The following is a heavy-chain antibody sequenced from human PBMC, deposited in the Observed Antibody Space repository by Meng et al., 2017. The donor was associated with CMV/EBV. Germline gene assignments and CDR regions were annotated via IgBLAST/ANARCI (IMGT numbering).Heavy chain of an antibody. J-gene: IGHJ1*01. CDR3: ARVEILEWFYRG. D-gene: IGHD3-3*01. Sequence: GGSLRLSCAASGFSFSSYGMSWVRQAPGKGLEWVSGINWNGGSTGYADSVKGRFTISRDNAKNSLYLQMNSLRAEDTALYYCARVEILEWFYRGWGQGTLVTVSS. V-gene: IGHV3-20*04. CDR1: GFSFSSYG. CDR2: INWNGGST.